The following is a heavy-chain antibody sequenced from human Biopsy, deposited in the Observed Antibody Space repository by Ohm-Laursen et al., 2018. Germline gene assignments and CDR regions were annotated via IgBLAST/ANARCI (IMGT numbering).Heavy chain of an antibody. CDR2: INHSGRT. Sequence: SETLSLTCAVYGGSFNGYYWSWIRQTPGKGLEWIGEINHSGRTNYNPSLKSRVTISVDTSKNQFSLKVRPVTAADTAVYYCVRGVDYYDPYHYYALDVWGQGTTVTVSS. D-gene: IGHD3-22*01. CDR3: VRGVDYYDPYHYYALDV. J-gene: IGHJ6*02. CDR1: GGSFNGYY. V-gene: IGHV4-34*01.